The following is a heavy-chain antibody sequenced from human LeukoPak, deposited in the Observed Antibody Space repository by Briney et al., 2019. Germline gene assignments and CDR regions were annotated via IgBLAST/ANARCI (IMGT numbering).Heavy chain of an antibody. CDR2: IYHTGSI. Sequence: KASETLSLTCAVYGVSFSGYYWSWIRQPPGKGLEWIAFIYHTGSIYYNSSLTSRASISVDRSNNQFSLMLSSVTAADTAVYYCARVVGSGCYLDYWGQGALVTVSS. D-gene: IGHD6-25*01. CDR1: GVSFSGYY. CDR3: ARVVGSGCYLDY. V-gene: IGHV4-34*01. J-gene: IGHJ4*02.